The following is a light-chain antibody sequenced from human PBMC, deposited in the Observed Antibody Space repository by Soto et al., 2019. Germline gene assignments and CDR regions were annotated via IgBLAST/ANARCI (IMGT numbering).Light chain of an antibody. CDR1: QTISSY. CDR2: AAS. CDR3: QQTYSTPGT. Sequence: DIQMSLSPSSLSAPLGDRVTITCLASQTISSYLNWYQQKPGQAPRLLIYAASNWQAGIPERFSGCGSGTDFTLTISSLHSEDFATYYCQQTYSTPGTFGQGTKVDIK. J-gene: IGKJ1*01. V-gene: IGKV1-39*01.